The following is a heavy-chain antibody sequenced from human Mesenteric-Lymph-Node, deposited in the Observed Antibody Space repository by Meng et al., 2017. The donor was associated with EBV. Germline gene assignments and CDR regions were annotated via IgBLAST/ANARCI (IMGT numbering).Heavy chain of an antibody. CDR3: ARENDVLTGLDH. V-gene: IGHV4-30-2*01. Sequence: QLQLQDSGSGLLMPSQTMSLTGTVYGDSITSSGYSWTWIRQPPGEALEWIGYISPRGSTYYNPSLKSRVTMSLDRSKNDFSLSLTSVTAADTAVYYCARENDVLTGLDHWGQGILVTVSS. CDR2: ISPRGST. J-gene: IGHJ4*02. D-gene: IGHD3-9*01. CDR1: GDSITSSGYS.